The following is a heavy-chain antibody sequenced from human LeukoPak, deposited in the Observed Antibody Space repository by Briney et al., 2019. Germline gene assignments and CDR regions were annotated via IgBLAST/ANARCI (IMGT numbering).Heavy chain of an antibody. CDR3: AREAYFTLSSGWHGGIDY. J-gene: IGHJ4*02. CDR2: IRYDGSNK. Sequence: GGSLRLSCAASGFTFSSYGMHWVRQAPGKGLEWVAFIRYDGSNKYYADSVKGRFTISRDNAKNSLYLQMNSLRGEDTAVYYCAREAYFTLSSGWHGGIDYWGQGTLVTVSS. CDR1: GFTFSSYG. V-gene: IGHV3-30*02. D-gene: IGHD6-19*01.